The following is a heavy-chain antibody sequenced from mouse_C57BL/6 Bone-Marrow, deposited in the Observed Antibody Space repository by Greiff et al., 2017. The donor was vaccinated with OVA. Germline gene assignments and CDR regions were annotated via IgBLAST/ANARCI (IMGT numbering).Heavy chain of an antibody. V-gene: IGHV5-15*01. CDR2: ISNLAYSI. J-gene: IGHJ1*03. CDR3: ARRSYYYGSSFYWYFDV. D-gene: IGHD1-1*01. Sequence: EVKLMESGGGLVQPGGSLKLSCAASGFTFSDYGMAWVRQAPRKGPEWVAFISNLAYSIYYADTVTGRFTISRENAKNTLYLEMSSLMSEDTAMYYGARRSYYYGSSFYWYFDVWGTGTTVTVSS. CDR1: GFTFSDYG.